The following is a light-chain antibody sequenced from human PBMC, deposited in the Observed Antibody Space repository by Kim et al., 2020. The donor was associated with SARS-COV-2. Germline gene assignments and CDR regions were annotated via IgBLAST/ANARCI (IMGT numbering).Light chain of an antibody. CDR2: GGA. J-gene: IGKJ4*01. Sequence: LCKGDSLTATNRHSPSSSNCFLARSQQKPGPAPGHLVYGGATRATHIPNRFSGSGSGIDFTLTMSRLETLGFEVYYCQRYGSSARFGGGTKVDIK. CDR3: QRYGSSAR. V-gene: IGKV3-20*01. CDR1: PSSSNCF.